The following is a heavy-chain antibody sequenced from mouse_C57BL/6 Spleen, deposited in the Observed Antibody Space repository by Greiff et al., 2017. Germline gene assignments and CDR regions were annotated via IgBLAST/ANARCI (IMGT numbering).Heavy chain of an antibody. J-gene: IGHJ2*01. D-gene: IGHD1-1*01. Sequence: LKESGGGLVKPGGSLKLSCAASGFTFSSYTMSWVRQTPEKRLEWVGTISGGGGNTYYTDSVKGRFTITRDNAKNTLYLQMSSLRSEDTALYYCARPYYYGSYFGYWGQGTTLTVSS. CDR2: ISGGGGNT. CDR1: GFTFSSYT. V-gene: IGHV5-9*01. CDR3: ARPYYYGSYFGY.